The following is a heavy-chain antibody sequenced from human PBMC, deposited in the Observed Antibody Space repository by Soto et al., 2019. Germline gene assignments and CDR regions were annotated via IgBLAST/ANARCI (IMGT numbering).Heavy chain of an antibody. CDR3: AKERRFYGDYDWIYYFDY. CDR1: GFTFSSYA. J-gene: IGHJ4*02. CDR2: ISGSGGST. V-gene: IGHV3-23*01. Sequence: EVQLLESGGGLVQPGGSLRLSCAASGFTFSSYAMSWVRQAPGKGLEWVSAISGSGGSTYYADSVKGRFTISRDNSNKTLYLQMNSLRAEDTAVYYCAKERRFYGDYDWIYYFDYWGQGTLVTVSS. D-gene: IGHD4-17*01.